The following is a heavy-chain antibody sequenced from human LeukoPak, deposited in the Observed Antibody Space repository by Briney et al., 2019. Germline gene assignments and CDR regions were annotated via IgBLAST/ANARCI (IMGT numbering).Heavy chain of an antibody. J-gene: IGHJ4*02. V-gene: IGHV3-66*01. CDR3: ARAPYSSSWYFDY. D-gene: IGHD6-13*01. Sequence: GGSLRLSCAASGFTVSSSYMTWVRQAPGKGLEWVSVIYSGGSTHYAGSVKGRFTISRDNSKNTVFLQMNSLRAEDTAVYHCARAPYSSSWYFDYWGQGTLVTVSS. CDR1: GFTVSSSY. CDR2: IYSGGST.